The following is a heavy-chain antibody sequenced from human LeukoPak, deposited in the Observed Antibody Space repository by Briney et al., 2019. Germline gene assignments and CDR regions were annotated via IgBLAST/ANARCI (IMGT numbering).Heavy chain of an antibody. Sequence: GGSLRLSCAASGFTFDDYAMHWVRQAPGKGLEWVSGISWNSGSIGYADSVKGRFTISRDNAKNSLYLQMNSLRAEDTALYYCAKDLILWTRGLSGALVYWGQGTLVTVSS. D-gene: IGHD3/OR15-3a*01. CDR3: AKDLILWTRGLSGALVY. CDR2: ISWNSGSI. J-gene: IGHJ4*02. V-gene: IGHV3-9*01. CDR1: GFTFDDYA.